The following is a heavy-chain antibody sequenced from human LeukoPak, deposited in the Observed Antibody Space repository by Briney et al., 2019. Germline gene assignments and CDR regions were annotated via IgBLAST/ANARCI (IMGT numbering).Heavy chain of an antibody. J-gene: IGHJ5*02. D-gene: IGHD4-11*01. CDR2: INWNGVST. Sequence: PGGSLRLSCAASGFTFEDYGMSWVRQAPGKGLEWASGINWNGVSTAYADSVKGRFTISRDNAKNSLYLQMNSLRAEDTALYYCARGGDYSNYLWFDPWGQGTLVTVSS. CDR1: GFTFEDYG. V-gene: IGHV3-20*04. CDR3: ARGGDYSNYLWFDP.